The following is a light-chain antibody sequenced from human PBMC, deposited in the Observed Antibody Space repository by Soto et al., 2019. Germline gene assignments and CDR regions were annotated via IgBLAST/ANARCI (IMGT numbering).Light chain of an antibody. CDR3: QQRSNWPIT. J-gene: IGKJ5*01. Sequence: EIVLTQSPATLSLSPGERATLSCRASQSVSSYLAWYQQKPGQAPRLLIYDASNRTTGIPARFSGSGYGTDFTLTISSLEPEDFAVYYCQQRSNWPITCGQGTRLEIK. V-gene: IGKV3-11*01. CDR2: DAS. CDR1: QSVSSY.